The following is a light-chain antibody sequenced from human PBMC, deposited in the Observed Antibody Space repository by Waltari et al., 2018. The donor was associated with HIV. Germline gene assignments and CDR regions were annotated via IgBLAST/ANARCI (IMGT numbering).Light chain of an antibody. V-gene: IGKV1-5*03. J-gene: IGKJ2*01. Sequence: DIQMTQSPSTLSASVGDRVTITCRASQDVGNWLAWYQQKSSKAPKLLIYKTSTLEYGVPSMFSGSASGTGVTLTIDSVQPDDFATYYCQQYNSDFYTFGQGTKLEIK. CDR2: KTS. CDR3: QQYNSDFYT. CDR1: QDVGNW.